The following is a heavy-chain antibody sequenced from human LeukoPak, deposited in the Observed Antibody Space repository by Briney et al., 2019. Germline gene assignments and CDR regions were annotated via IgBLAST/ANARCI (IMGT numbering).Heavy chain of an antibody. V-gene: IGHV4-59*08. J-gene: IGHJ6*02. Sequence: SETLPLTCAVSGGSISTYYWSWIRQPPGKGLEWIGYIYYSGSTNYNPSLKSRVTISVDTSKNQLSLKLSSVTAADTAVYYCARHLGTSAYSYGMDVWGQGTTVTVSS. CDR1: GGSISTYY. CDR3: ARHLGTSAYSYGMDV. CDR2: IYYSGST.